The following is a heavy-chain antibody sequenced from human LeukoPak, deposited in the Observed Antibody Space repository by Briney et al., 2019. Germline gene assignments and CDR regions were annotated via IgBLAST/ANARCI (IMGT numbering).Heavy chain of an antibody. V-gene: IGHV4-38-2*02. Sequence: NPSETPSLTCSVSDSSISSGYYWGWIRQPPGKGLEWIGSIYHGGNTYYNPSLKSRVTISIDTSKRQFSLRLRTVTAADTADYYCARQSGHIFDIWGHGTLVTVSS. CDR2: IYHGGNT. J-gene: IGHJ3*02. CDR3: ARQSGHIFDI. D-gene: IGHD1-26*01. CDR1: DSSISSGYY.